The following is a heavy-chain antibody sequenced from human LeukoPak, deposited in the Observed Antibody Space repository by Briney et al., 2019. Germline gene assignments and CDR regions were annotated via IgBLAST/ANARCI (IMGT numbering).Heavy chain of an antibody. V-gene: IGHV4-61*05. D-gene: IGHD3-16*01. CDR1: GDSIATSTYY. Sequence: SETLSLTCTVSGDSIATSTYYWAWIRQSPGRGLEWIGYIYYSGSTNYNPSLKSRVTISVDTSKNQFSLKLSFVTAADTAVYYCARGGGGYAFDIWGQGTMVTVSS. CDR2: IYYSGST. J-gene: IGHJ3*02. CDR3: ARGGGGYAFDI.